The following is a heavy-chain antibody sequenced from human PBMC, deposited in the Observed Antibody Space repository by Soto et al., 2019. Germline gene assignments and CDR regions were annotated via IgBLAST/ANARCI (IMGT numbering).Heavy chain of an antibody. CDR3: ARLPRDCNKTICYYADH. CDR1: GYSFTTNW. D-gene: IGHD3-10*01. V-gene: IGHV5-51*01. Sequence: PGESLKISCKASGYSFTTNWIGWVRQMPGKGLEWMGIMYPGDSDTRLRPSLQGHVTLSADVTVSTAYLQWRSLKTSDSGMYFCARLPRDCNKTICYYADHWGPGT. CDR2: MYPGDSDT. J-gene: IGHJ4*02.